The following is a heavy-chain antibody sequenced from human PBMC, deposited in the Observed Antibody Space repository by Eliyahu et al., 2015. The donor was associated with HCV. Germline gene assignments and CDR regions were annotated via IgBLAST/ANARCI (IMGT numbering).Heavy chain of an antibody. D-gene: IGHD3-9*01. J-gene: IGHJ4*02. V-gene: IGHV3-48*02. CDR2: ISSSDNXI. CDR1: GFTFSSYX. CDR3: ARDENAYTPGYQPHFDF. Sequence: EVQLVESGGGLVQPGGSLRLSCAASGFTFSSYXMDWVRQAPGKGLEWILYISSSDNXIYQADSVKGRFTISRDNSKNSLYLQMNSLRDEDTAVYYCARDENAYTPGYQPHFDFWGQGTLVTVSS.